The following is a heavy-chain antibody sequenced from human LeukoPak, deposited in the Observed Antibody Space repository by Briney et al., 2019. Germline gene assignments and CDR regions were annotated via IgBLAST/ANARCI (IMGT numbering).Heavy chain of an antibody. Sequence: ASVKVSCKASGYTFTSYYMHWVRQAPGQGLEWMGIINPSGGSTSYAQKFQGRVTMTRDTSTSTVYMELSSLRSEDTAVYYCAREGIAVAGTGGYYFDYWGQGTLFTVSS. J-gene: IGHJ4*02. CDR1: GYTFTSYY. CDR2: INPSGGST. CDR3: AREGIAVAGTGGYYFDY. V-gene: IGHV1-46*01. D-gene: IGHD6-19*01.